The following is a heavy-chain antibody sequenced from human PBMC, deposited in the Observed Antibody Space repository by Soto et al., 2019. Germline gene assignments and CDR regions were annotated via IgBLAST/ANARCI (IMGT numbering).Heavy chain of an antibody. CDR2: IIPIFGTA. D-gene: IGHD3-22*01. J-gene: IGHJ4*02. CDR1: GGTFSSYA. CDR3: ARGQLHNYYDSSGYDY. V-gene: IGHV1-69*13. Sequence: SVKVSCKASGGTFSSYAISWVRQAPGQGLEWMGGIIPIFGTANYAQKFQGRVTITADESTSTAYMELSSLRSEDTAVYYCARGQLHNYYDSSGYDYWGQGTLVTVSS.